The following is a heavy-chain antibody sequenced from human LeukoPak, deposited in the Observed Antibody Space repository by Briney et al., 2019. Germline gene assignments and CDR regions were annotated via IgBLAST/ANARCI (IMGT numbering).Heavy chain of an antibody. CDR2: INHSGST. Sequence: SETLSLTCAVYGGSFSGYHWSWIRQPPGKGLEWIGEINHSGSTNYNPSLKSRVTISVDTSKNQFSLKLSSVTAADTAVYYCASASSGYYYYYFDYWGQGTLVTVSS. D-gene: IGHD3-22*01. CDR3: ASASSGYYYYYFDY. V-gene: IGHV4-34*01. J-gene: IGHJ4*02. CDR1: GGSFSGYH.